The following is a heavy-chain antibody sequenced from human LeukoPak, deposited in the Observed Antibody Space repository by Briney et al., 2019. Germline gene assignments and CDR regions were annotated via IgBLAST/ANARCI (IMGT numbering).Heavy chain of an antibody. V-gene: IGHV3-7*01. CDR1: GFTLSSYW. D-gene: IGHD1-26*01. CDR2: IKQDGSEK. J-gene: IGHJ4*02. CDR3: ARALGGEWELPYYFDY. Sequence: GGSLRLSCAASGFTLSSYWMSWVRQAPGKGLEWVANIKQDGSEKYYVDSVKGRFTISRDNAKNSLYLQMNSLRAEDTAVYYCARALGGEWELPYYFDYWGQGTLVTVSS.